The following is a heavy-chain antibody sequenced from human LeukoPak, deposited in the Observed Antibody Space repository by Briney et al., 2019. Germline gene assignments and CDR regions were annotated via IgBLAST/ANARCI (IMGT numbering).Heavy chain of an antibody. J-gene: IGHJ4*02. CDR1: GGSISSYY. CDR3: ARHSGLLPEFDY. D-gene: IGHD3-22*01. V-gene: IGHV4-59*05. CDR2: IYYSGST. Sequence: SETLSLTCTVSGGSISSYYWSWIRQPPGKGLEWIGSIYYSGSTYYNPSLKSRVTISVDTSKNQFSLKLSSVTAADTAVYYCARHSGLLPEFDYWGQGTLVTVSS.